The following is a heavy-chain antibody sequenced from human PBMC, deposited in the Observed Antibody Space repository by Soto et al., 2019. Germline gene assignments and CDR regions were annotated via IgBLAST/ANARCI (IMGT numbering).Heavy chain of an antibody. CDR3: ARLAGCAPNRMAV. CDR1: GFMFTIYG. CDR2: ICAYSGHT. D-gene: IGHD6-19*01. J-gene: IGHJ6*02. Sequence: QVHLVQSGAEGQKPGASVRVSCQASGFMFTIYGFTWVRQAPGQGLEWMGWICAYSGHTNYAQKLKGRVTLSTDESTSTSYMELRSLRSDDTAVYYCARLAGCAPNRMAVWGQGTTVTVSS. V-gene: IGHV1-18*01.